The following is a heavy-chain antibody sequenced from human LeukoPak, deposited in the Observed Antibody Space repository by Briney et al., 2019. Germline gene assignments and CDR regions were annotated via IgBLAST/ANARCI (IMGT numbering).Heavy chain of an antibody. Sequence: SETLSLTCAVYGGSFNHYYWSWIRQSPGKGLEWIGEINHTGGTSYNPSLKSRVTISVDTSKNQFSLKLSSVTAADTAVYYCARDLITMVRDDAFDIWGQGTMVTVSS. CDR2: INHTGGT. CDR3: ARDLITMVRDDAFDI. D-gene: IGHD3-10*01. CDR1: GGSFNHYY. V-gene: IGHV4-34*01. J-gene: IGHJ3*02.